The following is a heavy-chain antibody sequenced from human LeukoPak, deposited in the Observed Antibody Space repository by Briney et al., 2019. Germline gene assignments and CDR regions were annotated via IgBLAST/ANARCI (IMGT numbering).Heavy chain of an antibody. CDR2: ISSSSSYI. D-gene: IGHD3-16*01. J-gene: IGHJ4*02. Sequence: GGSLRLSCAASGFTFSSYSMNWVRQAPGKGLEWVSSISSSSSYIYYADSVKGRFTFSRDNAKNSLYLQMNGLRAEDTAVYYCASSRGEGFDYWGQGTLVTVSS. CDR3: ASSRGEGFDY. V-gene: IGHV3-21*01. CDR1: GFTFSSYS.